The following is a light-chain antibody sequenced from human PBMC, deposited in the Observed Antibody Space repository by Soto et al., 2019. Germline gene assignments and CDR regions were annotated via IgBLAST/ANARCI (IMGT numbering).Light chain of an antibody. V-gene: IGKV3-15*01. CDR3: QPYNNWPLT. J-gene: IGKJ4*01. CDR1: QGIGDT. Sequence: EVGMRQSPATLSFSQGQGATLSCRASQGIGDTLAWYQHKPGQTPRLLIYDTSTRATGVPTRFSGSRSGAEFTLTINSLQSEDFAVYYCQPYNNWPLTFGGGTKVDIK. CDR2: DTS.